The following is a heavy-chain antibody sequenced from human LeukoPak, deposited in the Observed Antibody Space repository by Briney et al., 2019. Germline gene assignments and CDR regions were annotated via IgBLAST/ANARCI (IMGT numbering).Heavy chain of an antibody. D-gene: IGHD3-22*01. CDR1: GGSISSYY. CDR3: AHYYDSRGVGAFDI. Sequence: PSETLSLTCTVSGGSISSYYWSWIRQPAGKGLEWIGRIYTSGSTNYNPPLRSRVTMSVDTSKHQFSLKLSSVTAADPAVYYCAHYYDSRGVGAFDIWGQGTMVTVSS. CDR2: IYTSGST. J-gene: IGHJ3*02. V-gene: IGHV4-4*07.